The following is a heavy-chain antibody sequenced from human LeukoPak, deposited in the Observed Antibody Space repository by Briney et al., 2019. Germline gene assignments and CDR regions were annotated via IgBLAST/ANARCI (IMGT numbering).Heavy chain of an antibody. CDR1: GFTVSSNY. J-gene: IGHJ6*02. CDR3: AKWGGRLLPPYGMDV. CDR2: IYSGGST. Sequence: PGGSLRLSCAASGFTVSSNYMSWVRQAPGKGLEWVSVIYSGGSTYYADSVKGRFTISRDNSKNTLYLQMKSLRAEGTAVYYCAKWGGRLLPPYGMDVWGQGTTVTVSS. D-gene: IGHD1-26*01. V-gene: IGHV3-53*01.